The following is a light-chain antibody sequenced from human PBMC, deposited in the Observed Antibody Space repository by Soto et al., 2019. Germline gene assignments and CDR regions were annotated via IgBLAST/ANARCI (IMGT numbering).Light chain of an antibody. CDR2: GAS. Sequence: DLQMTQSPSSLSASVGDRVTIACRASEIISTYLNWYQQKPGKAPKLLIYGASNLQSGAPSRFSGSRSGTDFTLTITNLQPEDFATYFCQHTYSAPYTFGQGTKLQIK. CDR1: EIISTY. V-gene: IGKV1-39*01. CDR3: QHTYSAPYT. J-gene: IGKJ2*01.